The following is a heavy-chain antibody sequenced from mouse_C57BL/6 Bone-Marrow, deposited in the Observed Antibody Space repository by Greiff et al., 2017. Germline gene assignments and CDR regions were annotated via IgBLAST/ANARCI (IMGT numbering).Heavy chain of an antibody. CDR1: GYTFTSYW. Sequence: VQLQQSGAELVKPGASVKLSCKASGYTFTSYWMQWVKQRPGQGLEWIGEIDPSDSYTNYTQKFKGRSTLTVDTSSSTAYMQLSSLTSEDSADYDCAYYSTFAYWGQGTLVTSSA. CDR3: AYYSTFAY. D-gene: IGHD2-12*01. CDR2: IDPSDSYT. J-gene: IGHJ3*01. V-gene: IGHV1-50*01.